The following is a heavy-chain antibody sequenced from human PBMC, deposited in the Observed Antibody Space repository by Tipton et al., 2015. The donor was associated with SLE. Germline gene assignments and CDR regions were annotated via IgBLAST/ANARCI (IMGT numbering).Heavy chain of an antibody. CDR2: TNHSGST. Sequence: TLSLTCAVYGGSFSGYYWSWIRQPPGKGLEWIGETNHSGSTKYNPSLKSRVTISVDTSKNQFSLKLSSVTAADTAVYYCARSGFFDYWGQGTLVTVSS. CDR1: GGSFSGYY. J-gene: IGHJ4*02. CDR3: ARSGFFDY. V-gene: IGHV4-34*01.